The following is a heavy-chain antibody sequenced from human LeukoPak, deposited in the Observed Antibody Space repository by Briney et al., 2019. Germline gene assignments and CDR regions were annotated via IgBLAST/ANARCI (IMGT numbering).Heavy chain of an antibody. J-gene: IGHJ4*02. D-gene: IGHD3-10*01. CDR3: ASVTMVRGVMRSGGPYYFDY. CDR2: ISSSSSYT. V-gene: IGHV3-11*06. Sequence: GGSLRLSCAASGFTFSDYYMSWIHQAPGKGLEWVSYISSSSSYTNYADSVKGRFTISRDNAKNSLYLQMNSLRAEDTAVYYCASVTMVRGVMRSGGPYYFDYWGQGTLVTVSS. CDR1: GFTFSDYY.